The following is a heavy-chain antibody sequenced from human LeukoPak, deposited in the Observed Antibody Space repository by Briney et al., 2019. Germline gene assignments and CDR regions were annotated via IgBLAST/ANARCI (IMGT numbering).Heavy chain of an antibody. CDR1: GGSISSYY. J-gene: IGHJ4*02. D-gene: IGHD3-10*01. Sequence: SETLSLTCTVSGGSISSYYWSWIRQPPGKGLEWIGYIYYSGSTNYNPSLKSRVTISVDTSKSQFSLKLSSVTAADTAVYYCACHYYGSGSYYNPPDYWGQGTLVTVSS. V-gene: IGHV4-59*01. CDR3: ACHYYGSGSYYNPPDY. CDR2: IYYSGST.